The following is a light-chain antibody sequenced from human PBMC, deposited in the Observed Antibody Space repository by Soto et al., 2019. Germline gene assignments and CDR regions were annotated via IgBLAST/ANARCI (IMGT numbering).Light chain of an antibody. J-gene: IGLJ3*02. CDR1: SDDVGGYKH. Sequence: QSALTQPPSASGSPGRPVTISYTGTSDDVGGYKHVSWYQQHPGKAPKVMIYEVSKRPSGVPDRFSGSKSGNTAFLTVSGLQAEDEADYYCSSYAGTNNWVLGGGTKLTVL. V-gene: IGLV2-8*01. CDR2: EVS. CDR3: SSYAGTNNWV.